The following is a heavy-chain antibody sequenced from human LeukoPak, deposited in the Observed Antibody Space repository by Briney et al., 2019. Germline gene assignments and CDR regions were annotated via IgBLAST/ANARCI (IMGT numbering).Heavy chain of an antibody. Sequence: GASVKLSCKASGYTFTSYGISWGRQAPGQGQERMGWISAYNGSTNNAQKIQGRVTMTTDTSTSTDYMEMRSLRSDDTAVYYCARDVRYFDWLLFGGGDTPPFDYWGQGTLVTVSS. V-gene: IGHV1-18*01. CDR2: ISAYNGST. J-gene: IGHJ4*02. CDR1: GYTFTSYG. D-gene: IGHD3-9*01. CDR3: ARDVRYFDWLLFGGGDTPPFDY.